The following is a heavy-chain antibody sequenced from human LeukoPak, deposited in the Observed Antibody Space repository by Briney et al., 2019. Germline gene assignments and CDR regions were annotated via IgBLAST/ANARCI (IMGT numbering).Heavy chain of an antibody. V-gene: IGHV1-2*02. J-gene: IGHJ5*02. CDR1: GYTFTSYG. Sequence: ASVKVSCKASGYTFTSYGISWVREAPGQGLEWMGWINPNSGGTNYAQKFQGRVTMTRDTSISTAYMELSRLRSDYTAVYYCARDNLGYSYGYLEEDWFDPWGQGTLVTVSS. CDR3: ARDNLGYSYGYLEEDWFDP. CDR2: INPNSGGT. D-gene: IGHD5-18*01.